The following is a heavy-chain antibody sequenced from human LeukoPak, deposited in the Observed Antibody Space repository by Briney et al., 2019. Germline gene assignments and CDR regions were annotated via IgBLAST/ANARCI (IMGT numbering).Heavy chain of an antibody. CDR3: ARQLSSGWNYYFDY. D-gene: IGHD6-19*01. V-gene: IGHV4-39*01. CDR2: IYYSGST. J-gene: IGHJ4*02. Sequence: SETLSLTRTVSGGSISSSSYYWGWIRQPPGKGLEWIGSIYYSGSTYYNPSLKSRVTISVDTSKNQFSLKLSSVTAADTAVYYCARQLSSGWNYYFDYWGQGTLVTVSS. CDR1: GGSISSSSYY.